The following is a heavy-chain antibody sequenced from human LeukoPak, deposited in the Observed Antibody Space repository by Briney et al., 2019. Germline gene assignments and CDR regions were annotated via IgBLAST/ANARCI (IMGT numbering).Heavy chain of an antibody. CDR3: ARQRFLEWYFDY. J-gene: IGHJ4*02. Sequence: PSGTLSLTCAVSGGSISSYYWSWIRQPPGKGLEWIGCIYYSGSTNYNPSLKSRVTISVDTSKNQFSLKLSSVTAADTAVYYCARQRFLEWYFDYWGQGTLVTVSS. D-gene: IGHD3-3*01. V-gene: IGHV4-59*08. CDR1: GGSISSYY. CDR2: IYYSGST.